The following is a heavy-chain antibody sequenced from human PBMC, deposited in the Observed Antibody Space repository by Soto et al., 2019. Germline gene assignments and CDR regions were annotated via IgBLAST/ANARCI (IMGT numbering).Heavy chain of an antibody. J-gene: IGHJ4*02. CDR1: GGSISSGGYS. CDR2: IYYLGNT. D-gene: IGHD6-19*01. CDR3: ARLTVAGGWADY. V-gene: IGHV4-30-4*08. Sequence: PSETLSLTCAVSGGSISSGGYSWGWIRQPPGKGLEWLGYIYYLGNTYDNPSLKSRVTISVDTSKNQFSLRLNSVTAADTAVYYCARLTVAGGWADYWGQGTLVTVSS.